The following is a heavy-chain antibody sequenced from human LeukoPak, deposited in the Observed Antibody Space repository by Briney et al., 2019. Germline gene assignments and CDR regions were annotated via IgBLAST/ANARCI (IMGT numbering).Heavy chain of an antibody. D-gene: IGHD2-15*01. Sequence: GGSLRLSCAASGFTFSNFGMHWVRQAPGKGLEWVALIWYDGSKKYYVDSVKGRFTISRDNSKNTLSLQMNSLRAEDTAVYYCARDYCSGDGCYQDYWGQGTLVIVSS. CDR1: GFTFSNFG. V-gene: IGHV3-33*08. CDR3: ARDYCSGDGCYQDY. J-gene: IGHJ4*02. CDR2: IWYDGSKK.